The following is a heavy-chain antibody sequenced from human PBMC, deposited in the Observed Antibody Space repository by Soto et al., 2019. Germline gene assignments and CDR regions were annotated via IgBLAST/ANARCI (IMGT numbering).Heavy chain of an antibody. J-gene: IGHJ4*02. CDR1: GGSISSYY. CDR2: IYTSGST. D-gene: IGHD6-13*01. CDR3: ARSPVYSSSWYYFDY. Sequence: ETLSLTCTVSGGSISSYYWSWIRQPAGKGLEWIGRIYTSGSTNYNPSLKSRVTMSVDTSKNQFSLKLSSVTAADTAVYYCARSPVYSSSWYYFDYWGQGTLVTVSS. V-gene: IGHV4-4*07.